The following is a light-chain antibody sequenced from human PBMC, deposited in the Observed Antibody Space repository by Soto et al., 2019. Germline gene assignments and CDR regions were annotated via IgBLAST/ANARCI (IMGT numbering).Light chain of an antibody. CDR1: QILNND. CDR2: GAS. CDR3: QQYKSWPPIT. Sequence: EILLTQSPASLSVSPGESATLSCSASQILNNDLACYQQKPGQAPRLLLYGASTRATGTPTRFSGSGSGTEFTLTISSLQSEDFAIYYCQQYKSWPPITFGQGTRLEN. J-gene: IGKJ5*01. V-gene: IGKV3-15*01.